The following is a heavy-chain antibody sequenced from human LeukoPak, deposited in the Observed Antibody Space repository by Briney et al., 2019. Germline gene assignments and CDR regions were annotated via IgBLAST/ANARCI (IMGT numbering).Heavy chain of an antibody. Sequence: PSGTLSLTCAVSGGSISSSNWWSWVRQPPGKGLEWIGEIYHSGSTNYNPSLKSRVTISVDKSKSQFSLKLSSVTAADTAVYYCARVFCSSTSCYGSFDYWGQGTRVTVSS. CDR3: ARVFCSSTSCYGSFDY. CDR2: IYHSGST. J-gene: IGHJ4*02. V-gene: IGHV4-4*02. CDR1: GGSISSSNW. D-gene: IGHD2-2*01.